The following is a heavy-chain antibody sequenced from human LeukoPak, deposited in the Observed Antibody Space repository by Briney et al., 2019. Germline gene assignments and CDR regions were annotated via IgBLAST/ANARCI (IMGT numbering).Heavy chain of an antibody. CDR2: IYYSGST. D-gene: IGHD6-19*01. Sequence: SETLSLTCTVSGGSISSSSYYWGWLRQPPGKGLEWIGSIYYSGSTYYNPSLKSRVTISVDTSKNQFSLKLSSVTAADTAVYYCARRGPGQWLVPAFDIWGQGTMVTVSS. J-gene: IGHJ3*02. CDR3: ARRGPGQWLVPAFDI. V-gene: IGHV4-39*01. CDR1: GGSISSSSYY.